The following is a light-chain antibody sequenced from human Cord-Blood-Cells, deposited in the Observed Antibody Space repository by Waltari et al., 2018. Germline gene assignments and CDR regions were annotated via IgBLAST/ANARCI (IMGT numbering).Light chain of an antibody. CDR3: QQSYSTPA. CDR1: QSISSY. V-gene: IGKV1-39*01. Sequence: DIQMPQSPSSRYASLGDRVTITCRASQSISSYLNWYQQKPGKAPKLLIYAASSLQSGVPSRFSGSGSETDFTLSISSLQPEDFATYYCQQSYSTPAFGQGTKLEIK. CDR2: AAS. J-gene: IGKJ2*01.